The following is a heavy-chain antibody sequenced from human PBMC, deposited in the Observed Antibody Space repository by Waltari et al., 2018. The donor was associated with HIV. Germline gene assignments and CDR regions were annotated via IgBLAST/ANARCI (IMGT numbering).Heavy chain of an antibody. CDR2: IYTGVSK. CDR1: GFTVSSNY. D-gene: IGHD5-18*01. V-gene: IGHV3-66*01. Sequence: EVQLVESGGGLVQPGGSLRLSCAASGFTVSSNYMSWVRQAPGKGLGWVSIIYTGVSKYYAHSVKGRFTISRDNSKNTLHLQMNSLRAEDTAVYYCASPDTTMVHGHYYFYHMDVWGQGTTVTVSS. CDR3: ASPDTTMVHGHYYFYHMDV. J-gene: IGHJ6*02.